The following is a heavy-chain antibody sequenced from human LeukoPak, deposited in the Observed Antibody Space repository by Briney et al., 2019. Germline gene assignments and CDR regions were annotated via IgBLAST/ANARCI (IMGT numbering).Heavy chain of an antibody. D-gene: IGHD2-15*01. V-gene: IGHV4-59*01. CDR3: ARGTYCSGGSCLVY. Sequence: SETLSLTCTVSGGSISSNYWSWIRQPPGKGLEWIGYIYYSGSTNYNPSLKNRVTISVDTSKNQFSLKLSSVTAADTAVYYCARGTYCSGGSCLVYWGQGTLVTVSS. CDR2: IYYSGST. CDR1: GGSISSNY. J-gene: IGHJ4*02.